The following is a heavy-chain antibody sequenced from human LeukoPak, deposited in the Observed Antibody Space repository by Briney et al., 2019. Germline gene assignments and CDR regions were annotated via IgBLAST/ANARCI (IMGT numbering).Heavy chain of an antibody. CDR3: ARHVRYSYVVFDY. V-gene: IGHV4-59*08. CDR1: GGSISSHY. D-gene: IGHD5-18*01. CDR2: IYNGGSA. J-gene: IGHJ4*02. Sequence: SETLSLTCTVSGGSISSHYWSWIRQSPGKGLEWIGYIYNGGSANYNPSLKSRVTISLDTSKNQFSLNLSSVTAADTAVYYCARHVRYSYVVFDYWGQGTLVTVSS.